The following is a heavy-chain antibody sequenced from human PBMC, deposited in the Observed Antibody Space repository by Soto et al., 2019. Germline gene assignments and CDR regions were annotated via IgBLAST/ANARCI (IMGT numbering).Heavy chain of an antibody. V-gene: IGHV1-8*01. J-gene: IGHJ6*02. CDR1: GYTFTSYD. D-gene: IGHD5-18*01. CDR3: ARNLGYAGDSYGSGYYGMDV. Sequence: QVQLVQSGAEVKKPGASVKVSCKASGYTFTSYDINWVRQATGQGLEWMGWMNPNSGNTGYAQKFQGRVTMTRNTAISTAYMELSSLRSEDTAVYYCARNLGYAGDSYGSGYYGMDVWGQGTTVTVSS. CDR2: MNPNSGNT.